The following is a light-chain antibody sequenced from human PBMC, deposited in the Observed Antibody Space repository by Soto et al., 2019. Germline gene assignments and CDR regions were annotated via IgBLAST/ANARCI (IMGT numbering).Light chain of an antibody. Sequence: DIVLTQSPGTLSLSPGERATLSCRASQSVSSNYLAWYQQKPGQAPRLLIYGASTRATGVPDRFSGSGSGTDFNLTISRLEPEDFAVYHCQQYGSLSWTFGQGTQVAIK. CDR1: QSVSSNY. J-gene: IGKJ1*01. V-gene: IGKV3-20*01. CDR2: GAS. CDR3: QQYGSLSWT.